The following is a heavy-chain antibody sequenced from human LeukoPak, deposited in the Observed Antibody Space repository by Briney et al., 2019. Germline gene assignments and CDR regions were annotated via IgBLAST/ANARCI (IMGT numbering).Heavy chain of an antibody. CDR2: IYYSGST. J-gene: IGHJ4*02. V-gene: IGHV4-31*03. D-gene: IGHD4-17*01. CDR1: GGSISSGGYY. Sequence: PSETLSLTCTVSGGSISSGGYYWSWIRQHPGKGLEWIGYIYYSGSTYYNPSLKSRVTISVDTSKNQFSLKLSSVTAADTAVYYCASSRTVPSYGDYFDYWGQGTLVTVSS. CDR3: ASSRTVPSYGDYFDY.